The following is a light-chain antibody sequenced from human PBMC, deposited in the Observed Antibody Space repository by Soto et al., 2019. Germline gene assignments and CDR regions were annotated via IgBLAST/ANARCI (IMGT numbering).Light chain of an antibody. Sequence: QSALTQPASVSGSPGQSITISCTGTSSDVGSYNLVSWYQQHPGKAPKLMIYEGSKRPSGVSNRFSGSKSDNTASLTISGLQAEDETDYYCCSYAAGSTYVFGTRTKLTVL. V-gene: IGLV2-23*01. CDR1: SSDVGSYNL. CDR2: EGS. J-gene: IGLJ1*01. CDR3: CSYAAGSTYV.